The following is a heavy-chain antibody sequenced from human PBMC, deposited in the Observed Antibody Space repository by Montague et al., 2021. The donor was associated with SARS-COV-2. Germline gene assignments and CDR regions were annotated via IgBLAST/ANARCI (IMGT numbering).Heavy chain of an antibody. Sequence: SLRLSCAASGFTFGTSTMIWVRQAPGKGLEWVSTISSGSSFIFYADSVKGRFTISRDNAGNSLYLQMNSLRAEDTAVYYCARDRYSNATPDYWGQGTLVTVSS. CDR2: ISSGSSFI. CDR1: GFTFGTST. D-gene: IGHD1-26*01. CDR3: ARDRYSNATPDY. J-gene: IGHJ4*02. V-gene: IGHV3-21*04.